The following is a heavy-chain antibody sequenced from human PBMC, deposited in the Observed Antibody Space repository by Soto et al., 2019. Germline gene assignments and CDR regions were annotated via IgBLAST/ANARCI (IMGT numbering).Heavy chain of an antibody. V-gene: IGHV3-73*01. CDR3: TRLPNWNHP. CDR2: IRSKANSYAT. CDR1: GFTFSGSV. J-gene: IGHJ5*02. D-gene: IGHD1-20*01. Sequence: GVSLRLSFAASGFTFSGSVMHWVRQASGKGLEWVGRIRSKANSYATAYAASVKGRFTISRDDSKNTAYLQMNSLKTEDTAVYYCTRLPNWNHPWGQGTLVTVSS.